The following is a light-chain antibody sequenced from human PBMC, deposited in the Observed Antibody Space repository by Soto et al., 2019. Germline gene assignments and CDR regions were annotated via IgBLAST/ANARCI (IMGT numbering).Light chain of an antibody. Sequence: DIPMTQSPSTLSASVGDRVTITCRASQSISSWLAWYQQKPGKAPKLLIYKASSLESGVPSRFSGSGSGTEFTLTISSLQPDEFATYYCQQYNSSPLTFGGGTKVEIK. CDR1: QSISSW. V-gene: IGKV1-5*03. CDR3: QQYNSSPLT. CDR2: KAS. J-gene: IGKJ4*01.